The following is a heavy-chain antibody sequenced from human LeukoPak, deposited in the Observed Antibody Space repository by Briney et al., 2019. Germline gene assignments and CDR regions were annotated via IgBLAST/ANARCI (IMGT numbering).Heavy chain of an antibody. D-gene: IGHD2-15*01. CDR1: GFTFSSYS. J-gene: IGHJ4*02. CDR3: ARDALRGYCSGGSCYPDY. CDR2: ISSSSSYI. Sequence: GGSLRLSCAASGFTFSSYSMNWVCQAPGKGLEWVSSISSSSSYIYYADSVKGRFTISRDNAKNSLYLQMNSLRAEDTAVYYCARDALRGYCSGGSCYPDYWGQGTLVTVSS. V-gene: IGHV3-21*01.